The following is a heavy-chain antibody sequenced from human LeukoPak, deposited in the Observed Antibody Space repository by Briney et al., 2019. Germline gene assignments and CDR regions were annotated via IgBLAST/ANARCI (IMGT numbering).Heavy chain of an antibody. V-gene: IGHV4-4*02. J-gene: IGHJ4*02. Sequence: PSETLSLTCAVSGGSISSSNWWSWVRQPPGKGLEWIGEIYHSGSTNYNPSLKSRVTISVDKSKNQFSLKLSSVTAADTAVYYCARSYYDFWSGYPYFDYWGQGTLVTASS. CDR2: IYHSGST. D-gene: IGHD3-3*01. CDR3: ARSYYDFWSGYPYFDY. CDR1: GGSISSSNW.